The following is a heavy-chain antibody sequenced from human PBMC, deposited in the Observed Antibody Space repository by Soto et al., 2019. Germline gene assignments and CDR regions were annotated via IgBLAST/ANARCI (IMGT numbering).Heavy chain of an antibody. D-gene: IGHD5-12*01. Sequence: QVHLQESGPGLLKPSETLSLTCSVSGGPIRSSYFTWVRQAPGKGLKWIAYIAYTGITGYNPSLMSRVTISGDTSQNVFSLKMTSVTAADTAVYYCAREGCSGYEALDYWGQGILVTVSS. V-gene: IGHV4-59*01. CDR2: IAYTGIT. CDR3: AREGCSGYEALDY. J-gene: IGHJ4*02. CDR1: GGPIRSSY.